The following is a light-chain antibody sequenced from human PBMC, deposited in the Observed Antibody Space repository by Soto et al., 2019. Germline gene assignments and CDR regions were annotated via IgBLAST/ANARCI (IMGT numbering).Light chain of an antibody. Sequence: DIQMTQSPSTLSASVGASVTITCRASQSVSGWLAWYQQKPGKAPKLLIYDASSVQSGVPSRFSVSGSGTEFTLPINSLQPDDFATYYCQQYNSYWAFGQGTMV. CDR2: DAS. J-gene: IGKJ1*01. CDR1: QSVSGW. CDR3: QQYNSYWA. V-gene: IGKV1-5*01.